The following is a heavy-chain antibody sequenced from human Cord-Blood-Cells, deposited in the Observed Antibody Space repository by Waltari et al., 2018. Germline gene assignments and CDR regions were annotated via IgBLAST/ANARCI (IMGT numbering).Heavy chain of an antibody. V-gene: IGHV4-34*01. D-gene: IGHD3-10*01. CDR1: GGSFSGYS. CDR3: AGGLYYYGSGAFDY. Sequence: QVQIQQWGAGLLKPSETLSLTCAVYGGSFSGYSWSWIRQPPGKGLEWIGEIKHSGSTNYNPALKSRVTRSVDTSKNQFSLKLSAVTAADTAVYYCAGGLYYYGSGAFDYWGQGTLVTVAS. J-gene: IGHJ4*02. CDR2: IKHSGST.